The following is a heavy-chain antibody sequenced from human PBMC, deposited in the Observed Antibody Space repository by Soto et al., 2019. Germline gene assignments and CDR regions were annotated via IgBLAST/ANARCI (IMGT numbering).Heavy chain of an antibody. CDR2: INAGNGNT. CDR1: GYTLTSYD. Sequence: GASVKPTSKASGYTLTSYDIYSVRQAHGQRLEWMGWINAGNGNTKYSQKFQGRVTITRDTSASTAYMELSSLRSEDTAVYYCARSRLRFLEWLLLLYWGQGTLVTVSS. V-gene: IGHV1-3*01. D-gene: IGHD3-3*01. J-gene: IGHJ4*02. CDR3: ARSRLRFLEWLLLLY.